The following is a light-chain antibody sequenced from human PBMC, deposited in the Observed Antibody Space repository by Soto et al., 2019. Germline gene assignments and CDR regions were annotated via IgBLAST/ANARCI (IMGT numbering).Light chain of an antibody. J-gene: IGKJ1*01. CDR3: QQYSTYST. V-gene: IGKV1-17*01. CDR2: AAS. CDR1: QGIRND. Sequence: DIQMTQSPSSLSASVGDRVTITCRASQGIRNDLGWYQQKPGKAPKRLIYAASSLQSGVPSRFSGSGSGTEFTLTISSLPPDDFATYYCQQYSTYSTFGQGTKVDIK.